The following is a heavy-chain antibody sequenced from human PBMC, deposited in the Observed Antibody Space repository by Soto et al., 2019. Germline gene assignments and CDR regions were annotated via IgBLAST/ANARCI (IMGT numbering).Heavy chain of an antibody. D-gene: IGHD5-18*01. CDR3: ARDLNTAMDYYYYGMDV. CDR2: IIPIFGTA. Sequence: ASVKVSCKASGGTFSSYAISWVRQAPGQGLEWMGGIIPIFGTANYAQKFQGRVTITADESTSTAYMELSSLRSEDTAVYYCARDLNTAMDYYYYGMDVWGQGTTVTVSS. J-gene: IGHJ6*02. V-gene: IGHV1-69*13. CDR1: GGTFSSYA.